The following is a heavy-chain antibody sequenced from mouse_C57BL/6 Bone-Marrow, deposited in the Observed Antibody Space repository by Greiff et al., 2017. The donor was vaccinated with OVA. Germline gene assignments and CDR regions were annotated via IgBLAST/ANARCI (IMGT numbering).Heavy chain of an antibody. CDR3: ARWLLRTLFDY. CDR1: GYTFTSYW. Sequence: QVQLQQPGAELVKPGASVKLSCKASGYTFTSYWMHWVKQRPGQGLEWIGMFHPNSGSTNYNEKFKSKATLTVDKSSSTAYMQLSSLTSEDSAVYYCARWLLRTLFDYWGQGTTLTVSS. V-gene: IGHV1-64*01. J-gene: IGHJ2*01. D-gene: IGHD2-3*01. CDR2: FHPNSGST.